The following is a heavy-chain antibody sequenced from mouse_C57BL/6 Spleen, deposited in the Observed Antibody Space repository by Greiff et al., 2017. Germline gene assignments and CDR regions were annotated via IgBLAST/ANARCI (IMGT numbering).Heavy chain of an antibody. CDR1: GFNIKDYY. CDR2: IDPEDGDT. D-gene: IGHD3-2*02. Sequence: DVKLQESGAELVRPGASVKLSCTASGFNIKDYYMHWVKQRPEQGLEWIGRIDPEDGDTEYAPKFQGKATMTADTSSNPAYLQLSSLTSEDTAVYYCTTDSSGYGTYWGQGTLVTVSA. J-gene: IGHJ3*01. CDR3: TTDSSGYGTY. V-gene: IGHV14-1*01.